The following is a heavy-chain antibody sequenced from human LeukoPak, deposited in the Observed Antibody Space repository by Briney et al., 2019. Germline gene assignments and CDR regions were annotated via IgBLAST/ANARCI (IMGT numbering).Heavy chain of an antibody. CDR3: ARDISDTAMAYFDY. D-gene: IGHD5-18*01. V-gene: IGHV1-2*02. Sequence: ASVKVSCKASGYTFTAYYMHWVRQAPGQGLEWMGWINPNSGGTNYAQKFQGRVTMTRDTSISTAYMELSRLRSDDTAVYYCARDISDTAMAYFDYWGQGTLVTVSS. J-gene: IGHJ4*02. CDR2: INPNSGGT. CDR1: GYTFTAYY.